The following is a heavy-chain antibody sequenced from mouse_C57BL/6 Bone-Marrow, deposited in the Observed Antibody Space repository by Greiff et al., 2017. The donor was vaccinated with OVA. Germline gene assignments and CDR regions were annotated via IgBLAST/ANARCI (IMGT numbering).Heavy chain of an antibody. CDR2: IYPGSGST. CDR1: GYTFTSYW. J-gene: IGHJ3*01. CDR3: ARMEAVQARFAY. Sequence: QVQLQQPGAELVKPGASVKMSCKASGYTFTSYWITWVKQRPGQGLEWIGDIYPGSGSTNYNEKFKSKATLTVDTSSSTAYMQLSSLTSEDSAVYYCARMEAVQARFAYWGQGTLVTVSA. D-gene: IGHD3-2*02. V-gene: IGHV1-55*01.